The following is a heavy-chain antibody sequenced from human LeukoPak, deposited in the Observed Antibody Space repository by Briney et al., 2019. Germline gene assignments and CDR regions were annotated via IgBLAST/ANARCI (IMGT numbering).Heavy chain of an antibody. CDR3: ARDHYCSGGSCYPRIAVAGAHFDY. J-gene: IGHJ4*02. Sequence: ASVKVSCKASGYTFTSYDINWVRQAPGQGLEWMGIINPSGGSTSYAQKFQGRVTMTRDMSTSTVYMELSSLRSEDTAVYYCARDHYCSGGSCYPRIAVAGAHFDYWGQGTLVTVSS. CDR2: INPSGGST. D-gene: IGHD2-15*01. CDR1: GYTFTSYD. V-gene: IGHV1-46*01.